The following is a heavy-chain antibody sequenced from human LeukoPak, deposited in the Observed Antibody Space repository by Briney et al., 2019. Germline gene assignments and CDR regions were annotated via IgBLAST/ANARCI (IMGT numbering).Heavy chain of an antibody. Sequence: GGSLRLSCAASGFSFSNAWMIWVRQAPGKGLEWVGRIKTETDGGTTDYAAPVKGRFTISRDDSKNTLYLQMNSLKSEDTGVYYCTNVVLPVHFDYWGQGTLVTVAS. CDR3: TNVVLPVHFDY. CDR1: GFSFSNAW. V-gene: IGHV3-15*01. CDR2: IKTETDGGTT. D-gene: IGHD2-8*01. J-gene: IGHJ4*02.